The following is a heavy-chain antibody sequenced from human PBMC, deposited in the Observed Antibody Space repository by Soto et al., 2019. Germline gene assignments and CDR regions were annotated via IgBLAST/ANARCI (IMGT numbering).Heavy chain of an antibody. D-gene: IGHD2-21*02. V-gene: IGHV4-34*01. CDR3: ARDLWGYCGTDCYPLDV. Sequence: SETLSLTCAVSGGRFSNYFWAWIRQAPGKGLECIGEINHSGDTHFDPSLESRVTMSVDTSKNQYSQKLNSVTAADTAVYYCARDLWGYCGTDCYPLDVWGQGTTVTVSS. CDR1: GGRFSNYF. J-gene: IGHJ6*02. CDR2: INHSGDT.